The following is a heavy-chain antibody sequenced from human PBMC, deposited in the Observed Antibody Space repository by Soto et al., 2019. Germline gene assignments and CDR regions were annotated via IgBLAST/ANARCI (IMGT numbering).Heavy chain of an antibody. CDR2: ISSSSSTI. V-gene: IGHV3-48*02. Sequence: EVQLVESGGGLVQPGGSLRLSCAASGFTFSSYSMNWVRQAPGKGLEWVSYISSSSSTIYYADSVKGRFTISRDNAKNSLYLQRNSLRDEDTAVYYCASALAALNRFDPWGQGTLVTVSS. CDR3: ASALAALNRFDP. D-gene: IGHD1-1*01. CDR1: GFTFSSYS. J-gene: IGHJ5*02.